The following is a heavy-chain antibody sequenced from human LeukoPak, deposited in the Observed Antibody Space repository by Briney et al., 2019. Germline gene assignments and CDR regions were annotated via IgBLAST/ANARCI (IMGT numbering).Heavy chain of an antibody. V-gene: IGHV3-30-3*01. CDR3: AKELRPNDY. CDR2: ISYDGSNK. D-gene: IGHD4-17*01. CDR1: GFTFSSYA. J-gene: IGHJ4*02. Sequence: GRSLRLSCAASGFTFSSYAMHWVRQAPGKGLEWVAVISYDGSNKYYADSVKGRFTISRDNSKSTLYLQMNSLRAEDTAVYYCAKELRPNDYWGQGTLVTVSS.